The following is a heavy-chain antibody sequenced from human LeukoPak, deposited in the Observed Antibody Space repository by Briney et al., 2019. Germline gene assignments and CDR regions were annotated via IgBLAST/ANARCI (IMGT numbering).Heavy chain of an antibody. D-gene: IGHD3-3*01. CDR2: VSGSGATM. V-gene: IGHV3-48*01. J-gene: IGHJ4*02. Sequence: GGSLRLSCAASGFTFRTFSMNWVRQAPGKGLEWVAYVSGSGATMYYADSVKGRFTISRDNAKNSLFMQMNSLRAEDTAVYYCASDYDFSDGSKRGFDRWGQGTLVTVSS. CDR1: GFTFRTFS. CDR3: ASDYDFSDGSKRGFDR.